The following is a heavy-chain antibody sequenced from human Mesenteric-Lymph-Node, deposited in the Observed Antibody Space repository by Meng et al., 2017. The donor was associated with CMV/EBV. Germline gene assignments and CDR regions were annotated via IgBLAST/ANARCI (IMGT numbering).Heavy chain of an antibody. CDR3: PRAGNVVVPAAHRDYYYYGMDD. CDR1: GGTFSSYP. J-gene: IGHJ6*02. D-gene: IGHD2-2*01. CDR2: IIPIFGTA. Sequence: SVTVSCKASGGTFSSYPISWVRQAPGQGLDWMGGIIPIFGTANYVNKFQGGVTITTEESTSTDYLELSRQRYEDTAVYYCPRAGNVVVPAAHRDYYYYGMDDWGQGTTVTVSS. V-gene: IGHV1-69*05.